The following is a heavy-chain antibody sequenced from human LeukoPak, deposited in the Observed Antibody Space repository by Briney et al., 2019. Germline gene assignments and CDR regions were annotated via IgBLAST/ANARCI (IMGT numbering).Heavy chain of an antibody. D-gene: IGHD3-9*01. CDR3: ARNDILTGYT. J-gene: IGHJ5*02. V-gene: IGHV1-2*02. Sequence: GASVKVSCKASGYTFTGFYMHWVRQAPGQGLEWMGWINPDSGDTDYAQKFQGRVTMTRDTSISTAYMELSRPRSYDTAVYFCARNDILTGYTWGQGTLVTVSS. CDR2: INPDSGDT. CDR1: GYTFTGFY.